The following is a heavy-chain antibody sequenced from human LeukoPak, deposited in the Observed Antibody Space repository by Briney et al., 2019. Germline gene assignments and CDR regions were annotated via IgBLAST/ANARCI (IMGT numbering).Heavy chain of an antibody. D-gene: IGHD3-10*01. CDR3: AKPGNYYGSGSYRSGPYYYYYYMDV. CDR2: ISGSGGST. CDR1: GFTFSGYA. V-gene: IGHV3-23*01. Sequence: PGGSLRLSCAASGFTFSGYAMSWVRQAPGKGLEWVSAISGSGGSTYYADSVKGRFTISRDNSKNTLYLQMNSLRAEDTAVYYCAKPGNYYGSGSYRSGPYYYYYYMDVWGKGTTVTVSS. J-gene: IGHJ6*03.